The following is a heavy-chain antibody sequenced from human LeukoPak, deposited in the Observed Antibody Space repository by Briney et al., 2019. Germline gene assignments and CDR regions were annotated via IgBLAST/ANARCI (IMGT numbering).Heavy chain of an antibody. D-gene: IGHD6-19*01. CDR1: GYTFTSYG. Sequence: GASVTVSCTASGYTFTSYGISWVRQATGQGLEWMGWISAYNGNTNYAQKLQGRVTMTTDTSTSTAYMELRSLRSDDTAVYYCAREQWLISPFDYWGQGTLVTVSS. V-gene: IGHV1-18*01. CDR2: ISAYNGNT. CDR3: AREQWLISPFDY. J-gene: IGHJ4*02.